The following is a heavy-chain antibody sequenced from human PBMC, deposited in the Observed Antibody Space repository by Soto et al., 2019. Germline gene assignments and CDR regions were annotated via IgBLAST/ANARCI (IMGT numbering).Heavy chain of an antibody. J-gene: IGHJ4*02. CDR1: GFTFSSYA. CDR2: ISGSGGST. V-gene: IGHV3-23*01. Sequence: PGGSLRLSCAASGFTFSSYAMSWVRQAPGKGLEWVSAISGSGGSTYYADSVKGRFTISRDNSKNTLYLQMNGLRAEDTAVYSCAKRRPITMVRGVIPGHYFDYWGQGTLVTVS. CDR3: AKRRPITMVRGVIPGHYFDY. D-gene: IGHD3-10*01.